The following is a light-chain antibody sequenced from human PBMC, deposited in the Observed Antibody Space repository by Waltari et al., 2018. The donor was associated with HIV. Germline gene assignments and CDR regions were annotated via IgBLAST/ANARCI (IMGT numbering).Light chain of an antibody. CDR1: SSNIGNKY. CDR2: DNN. CDR3: GTWDSSLSAGVV. Sequence: QSVLTQPPSVSAAPGQKVPISCSGSSSNIGNKYVSWYHQLPGTAPKLLIYDNNKRPAAIPDLVSGSKSGASATLGITGLQTGDEADYYCGTWDSSLSAGVVFGGGTKLTVL. J-gene: IGLJ2*01. V-gene: IGLV1-51*01.